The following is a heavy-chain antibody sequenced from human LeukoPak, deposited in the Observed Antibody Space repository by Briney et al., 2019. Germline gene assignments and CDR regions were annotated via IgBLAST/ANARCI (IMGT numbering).Heavy chain of an antibody. D-gene: IGHD6-13*01. J-gene: IGHJ4*02. CDR1: GFTFSDYY. CDR2: ISSSGSTI. CDR3: ARATYSSSWLYYFDY. V-gene: IGHV3-11*04. Sequence: GGSLRLSCAASGFTFSDYYTSWIRQAPGKGLEWVSYISSSGSTIYYADSVKGRFTISRDNAKNSLYLQMNSLRAEDTAVYYCARATYSSSWLYYFDYWGQGTLVTVSS.